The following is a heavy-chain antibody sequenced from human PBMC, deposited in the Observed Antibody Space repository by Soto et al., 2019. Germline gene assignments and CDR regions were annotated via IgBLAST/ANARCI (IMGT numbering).Heavy chain of an antibody. CDR2: ISAYNGNT. CDR3: AREQGIAARPSLSYYYGMDV. Sequence: ASVKVSCKASGYTFTSHGISWARQAPGQGLEWMGWISAYNGNTNYAQKLQGRVTMTTDTSTSTAYMELRSLRSDDTAVYYCAREQGIAARPSLSYYYGMDVWGQGTTVTVSS. D-gene: IGHD6-6*01. V-gene: IGHV1-18*01. CDR1: GYTFTSHG. J-gene: IGHJ6*02.